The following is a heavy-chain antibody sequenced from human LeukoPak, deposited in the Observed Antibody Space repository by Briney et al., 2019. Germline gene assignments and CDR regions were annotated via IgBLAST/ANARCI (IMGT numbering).Heavy chain of an antibody. CDR2: INPSGGST. CDR1: GYTFTSYY. J-gene: IGHJ4*02. V-gene: IGHV1-46*01. D-gene: IGHD1-26*01. Sequence: ASVKVSCKASGYTFTSYYMHWVRQAPGQGLEWMGIINPSGGSTSYAQKFQGRVTMTRDMSTSTVYMELSSLRSEGTAVYYCARTDYSGSCDGLESFDYWGQGTLVTVSS. CDR3: ARTDYSGSCDGLESFDY.